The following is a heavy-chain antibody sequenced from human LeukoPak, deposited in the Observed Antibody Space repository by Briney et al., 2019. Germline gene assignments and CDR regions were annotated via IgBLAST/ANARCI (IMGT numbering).Heavy chain of an antibody. CDR3: ARDGILAVGLGYY. CDR1: GYTFTDYY. J-gene: IGHJ4*02. CDR2: INPNSGGT. Sequence: ASVKVSCKASGYTFTDYYMHWVRQAPGQGLEWMGWINPNSGGTNYAQKFQGRVTMTRDTSISTVYMELSRLRSDDTAAYYCARDGILAVGLGYYWGQGTLVTVSS. V-gene: IGHV1-2*02. D-gene: IGHD2-21*01.